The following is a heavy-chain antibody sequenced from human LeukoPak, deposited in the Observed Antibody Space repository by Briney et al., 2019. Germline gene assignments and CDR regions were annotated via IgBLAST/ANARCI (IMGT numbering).Heavy chain of an antibody. D-gene: IGHD3/OR15-3a*01. Sequence: GASVKVSCKASGYTFTSYYMHWVRQAPGQGLEWMGIINPSGGSTSYAQKFQGRVTMSVDTSKNQFSLKLSSVTAADTAVYYCARDIMILGDYYYYYYMDVWGKGTTVTISS. CDR2: INPSGGST. CDR1: GYTFTSYY. CDR3: ARDIMILGDYYYYYYMDV. J-gene: IGHJ6*03. V-gene: IGHV1-46*01.